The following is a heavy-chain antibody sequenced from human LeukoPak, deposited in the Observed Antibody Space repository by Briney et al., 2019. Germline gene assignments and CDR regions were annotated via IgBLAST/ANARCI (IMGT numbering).Heavy chain of an antibody. D-gene: IGHD4-17*01. V-gene: IGHV4-30-2*01. Sequence: PSETLSLTCAVSGGSISSGGYSWSWIRRPPGKGLEWIGYIYHSGGTYYNPSLKSRVTISVDRSKNQFSLKLSSVTAADTAVYYCARADYDGAYDYWGQGTLVTVSS. CDR2: IYHSGGT. CDR3: ARADYDGAYDY. J-gene: IGHJ4*02. CDR1: GGSISSGGYS.